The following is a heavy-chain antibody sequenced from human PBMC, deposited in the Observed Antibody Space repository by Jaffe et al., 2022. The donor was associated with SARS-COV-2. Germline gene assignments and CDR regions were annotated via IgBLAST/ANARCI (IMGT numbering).Heavy chain of an antibody. Sequence: EVQLVESGGGLVKPGGSLRLSCAASGFTFSNAWMSWVRQAPGKGLEWVGRIKSKTDGGTTDYAAPVKGRFTISRDDSKNTLYLQMNSLKTEDTAVYYCTTTRSHYGDFLFDYWGQGTLVTVSS. CDR2: IKSKTDGGTT. CDR3: TTTRSHYGDFLFDY. CDR1: GFTFSNAW. J-gene: IGHJ4*02. D-gene: IGHD4-17*01. V-gene: IGHV3-15*01.